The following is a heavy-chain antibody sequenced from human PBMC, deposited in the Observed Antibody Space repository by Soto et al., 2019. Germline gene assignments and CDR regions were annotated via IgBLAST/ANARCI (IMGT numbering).Heavy chain of an antibody. CDR1: GGTFSSYA. J-gene: IGHJ4*02. V-gene: IGHV1-69*12. D-gene: IGHD4-4*01. Sequence: QVQLVQSGAEVKKPGSSVNVSCKASGGTFSSYAISWVRQAPGQGLEWMGGIIPIFGTANYAQKFQGRVTITADESTSTAYMKLSSLRSEHTAVYYCASDRPWGDGYSPSHYWGQGPLVTVS. CDR2: IIPIFGTA. CDR3: ASDRPWGDGYSPSHY.